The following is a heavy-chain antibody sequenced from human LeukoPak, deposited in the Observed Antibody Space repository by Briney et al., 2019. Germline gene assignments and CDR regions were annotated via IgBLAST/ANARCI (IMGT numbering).Heavy chain of an antibody. J-gene: IGHJ3*02. D-gene: IGHD4-17*01. CDR3: ARDHPSRTVTTAFDI. CDR2: IYTSGST. V-gene: IGHV4-4*07. CDR1: GGSISSYY. Sequence: SETLSLTCTVSGGSISSYYWSWIRQPAGKGLEWIGRIYTSGSTNYNPSLKSRVTMPVDTSKNQFSLKLSSVTAADTAVYYCARDHPSRTVTTAFDIWGQGTMVTVSS.